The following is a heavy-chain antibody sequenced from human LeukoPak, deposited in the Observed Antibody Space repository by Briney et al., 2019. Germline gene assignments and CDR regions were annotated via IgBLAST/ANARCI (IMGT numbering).Heavy chain of an antibody. Sequence: GGSLRLSCAASGFTFNNYAMNWVRQAPGKGLEWVSSISESGGTTDYADSVKGRFTISRDNSKNTLYLQMNSLRAEDTAVYYCAKTPRMITFGGVIVVGDAFDIWGQGTMVTVSS. V-gene: IGHV3-23*01. CDR1: GFTFNNYA. CDR2: ISESGGTT. J-gene: IGHJ3*02. D-gene: IGHD3-16*02. CDR3: AKTPRMITFGGVIVVGDAFDI.